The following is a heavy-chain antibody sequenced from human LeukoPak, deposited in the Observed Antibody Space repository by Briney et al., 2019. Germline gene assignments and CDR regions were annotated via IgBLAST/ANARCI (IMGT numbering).Heavy chain of an antibody. Sequence: GGSLRLPCAASGFSFSGYSMTWVRQAPGKGLEWVSYISGGSATIYYADSVKGRFTISRDNAKNSLYLQMNSLRDDDTAVYYCARPSVITTRQFYLDYWGQGALVTVSS. CDR3: ARPSVITTRQFYLDY. CDR2: ISGGSATI. V-gene: IGHV3-48*02. D-gene: IGHD1-14*01. CDR1: GFSFSGYS. J-gene: IGHJ4*02.